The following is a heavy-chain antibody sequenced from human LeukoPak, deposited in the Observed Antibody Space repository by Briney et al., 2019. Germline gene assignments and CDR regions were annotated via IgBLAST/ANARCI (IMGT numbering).Heavy chain of an antibody. Sequence: GGSLRLSCAASGFTFTSYVMHWVRQAPGKGLEWVAVMSTDGNLKIYADSVKGRFTISRDNSKNTLYLQMNSLRAEDTAVCYCTRDPIGGAPDYFDYWGQGTLVTVSS. CDR1: GFTFTSYV. CDR3: TRDPIGGAPDYFDY. V-gene: IGHV3-30*04. J-gene: IGHJ4*02. CDR2: MSTDGNLK. D-gene: IGHD3-16*01.